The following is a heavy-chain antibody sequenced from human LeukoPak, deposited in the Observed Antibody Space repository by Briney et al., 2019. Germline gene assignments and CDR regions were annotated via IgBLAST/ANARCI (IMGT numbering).Heavy chain of an antibody. Sequence: ASVKVSCKASGGTFSSYAISWVRQAPGQGLEWMGGIIPIFGTANYAQKFQGRVTITADKSTSTAYMELSSLRSEDTAVYYCARDRTGIVGATTGLFDYWGQGTLVTVSS. D-gene: IGHD1-26*01. J-gene: IGHJ4*02. V-gene: IGHV1-69*06. CDR1: GGTFSSYA. CDR2: IIPIFGTA. CDR3: ARDRTGIVGATTGLFDY.